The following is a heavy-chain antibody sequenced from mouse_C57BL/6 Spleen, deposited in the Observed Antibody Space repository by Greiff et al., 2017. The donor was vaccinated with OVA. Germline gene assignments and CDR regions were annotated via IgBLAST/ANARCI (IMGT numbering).Heavy chain of an antibody. J-gene: IGHJ3*01. Sequence: EVHLVESGGGLVKPGGSLKLSCAASGFTFSDYGMHWVRQAPEKGLEWVAYISSGSSTIYYADTVKGRFTISRDNAKNTLFLQMTSLRSEDTAMYYCASGDYGAWFAYWGQGTLVTVSA. V-gene: IGHV5-17*01. CDR3: ASGDYGAWFAY. CDR1: GFTFSDYG. D-gene: IGHD2-4*01. CDR2: ISSGSSTI.